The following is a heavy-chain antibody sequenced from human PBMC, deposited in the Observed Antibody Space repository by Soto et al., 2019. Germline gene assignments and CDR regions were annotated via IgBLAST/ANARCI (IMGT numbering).Heavy chain of an antibody. D-gene: IGHD6-13*01. J-gene: IGHJ5*02. V-gene: IGHV4-34*01. CDR3: ARVRPYVFSSSWGRWFDP. Sequence: SETLSLTCAVYGGSFSCYYWSWIRQPPGKGLEWIGEINHSGSTNYNPSLKSRVTISVDTSKNQFSLKLSSVTAADTAVYYCARVRPYVFSSSWGRWFDPWGQGTLVTVSS. CDR2: INHSGST. CDR1: GGSFSCYY.